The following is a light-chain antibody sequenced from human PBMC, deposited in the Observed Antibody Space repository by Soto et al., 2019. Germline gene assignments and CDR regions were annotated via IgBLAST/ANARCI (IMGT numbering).Light chain of an antibody. CDR1: QSVSSSY. V-gene: IGKV3-20*01. CDR2: GES. J-gene: IGKJ1*01. CDR3: QQYGSSSWT. Sequence: EIVLTQSPGTLSLSPGERATLSCRASQSVSSSYLAWYQQKPGQAPRLLIYGESSRATGIPDRFSGSGSGTAFTLTISSLEPEDFAVYYCQQYGSSSWTFGQGTKVEIK.